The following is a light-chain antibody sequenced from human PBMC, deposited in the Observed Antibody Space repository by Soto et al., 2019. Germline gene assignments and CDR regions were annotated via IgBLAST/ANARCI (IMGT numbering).Light chain of an antibody. CDR2: GAS. V-gene: IGKV3-15*01. CDR3: QQYALWPRT. CDR1: QSLKTSGQSFSDY. Sequence: EIVMTQSPATLSASPGERATLSCRASQSLKTSGQSFSDYLAGYQQKPGQAPRLLIHGASIRATGVPARFRGSGSVTEFTLTISSLQSEDFAVYCCQQYALWPRTFGGETNVEIK. J-gene: IGKJ4*01.